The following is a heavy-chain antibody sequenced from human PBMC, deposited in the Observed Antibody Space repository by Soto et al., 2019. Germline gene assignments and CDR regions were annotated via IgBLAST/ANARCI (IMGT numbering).Heavy chain of an antibody. CDR1: GFTFSSYA. D-gene: IGHD3-22*01. CDR2: ISGSGGST. J-gene: IGHJ4*02. V-gene: IGHV3-23*01. CDR3: AKELRKYYYDSSGYRPKSGFDY. Sequence: GGSLRLSCAASGFTFSSYAMSWVRQAPGKGLEWVSAISGSGGSTYYADSVKGRFTISRDNSKNTLYLQMNSLRAEDTAVYYCAKELRKYYYDSSGYRPKSGFDYWGQGTLVTVSS.